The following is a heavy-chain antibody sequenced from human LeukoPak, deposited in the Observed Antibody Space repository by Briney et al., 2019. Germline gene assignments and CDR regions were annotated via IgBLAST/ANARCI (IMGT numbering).Heavy chain of an antibody. CDR1: GGTFSSYA. D-gene: IGHD5-18*01. CDR3: ARDVRHSYGPYGMDV. J-gene: IGHJ6*02. V-gene: IGHV1-69*04. Sequence: ASVKVSCTASGGTFSSYAISWVRQAPGQGPEWMGRIIPILGIANYAQKFQGRVTITADKSTSTAYMELSSLRSEDTAVYYCARDVRHSYGPYGMDVWGQGTTVTVSS. CDR2: IIPILGIA.